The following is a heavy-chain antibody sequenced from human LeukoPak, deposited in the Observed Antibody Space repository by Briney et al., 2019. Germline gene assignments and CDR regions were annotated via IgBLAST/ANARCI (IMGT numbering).Heavy chain of an antibody. Sequence: SETLSLTCTVSGGSISTYYWSWIRQPPGKGLEWIGYISYSGSTNYNPSLKSRVTISIDTSKNQFSLKLTSVTAADTAVYYCARDSDYGDLRWNYWGQGTLVIVSS. CDR3: ARDSDYGDLRWNY. J-gene: IGHJ4*02. V-gene: IGHV4-59*01. CDR2: ISYSGST. CDR1: GGSISTYY. D-gene: IGHD4-17*01.